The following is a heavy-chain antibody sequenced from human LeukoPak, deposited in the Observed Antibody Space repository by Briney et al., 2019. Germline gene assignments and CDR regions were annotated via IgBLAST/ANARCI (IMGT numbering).Heavy chain of an antibody. D-gene: IGHD3-10*01. Sequence: PGRSLRLSCAASGFTFSSYAMHWVRQAPGKGLEWVAVISYDGSNKYYADSVKGRFTISRDSSKNTLYLQMNSLRGEDTALYFCATDRGARGTDWGQGTLVTVSS. CDR3: ATDRGARGTD. CDR2: ISYDGSNK. J-gene: IGHJ4*02. V-gene: IGHV3-30-3*01. CDR1: GFTFSSYA.